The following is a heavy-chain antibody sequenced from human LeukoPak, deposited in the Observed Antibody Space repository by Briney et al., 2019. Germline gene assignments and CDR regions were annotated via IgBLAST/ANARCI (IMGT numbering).Heavy chain of an antibody. CDR2: ISYEGSNK. CDR3: AKGTRDYGVRSHTPDYTYAMDV. D-gene: IGHD4-17*01. J-gene: IGHJ6*02. Sequence: QPERSLRLSCVASGFTFSNFGMHWVRRLPGKGLEWLSVISYEGSNKFYGDSVRGRFTISRDNSKNTLFLEMSDVRLEDTAVYYCAKGTRDYGVRSHTPDYTYAMDVWGQGTTVIVSS. CDR1: GFTFSNFG. V-gene: IGHV3-30*18.